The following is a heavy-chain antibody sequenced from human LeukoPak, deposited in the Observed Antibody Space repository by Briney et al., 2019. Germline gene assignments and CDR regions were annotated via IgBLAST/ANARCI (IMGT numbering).Heavy chain of an antibody. Sequence: GGSLRLSCAASGFTFSSYEMNWVRQAPGRGLEYVSAISKNGGNTYYVDSVKGRFTISRDNSKNTLYLQMNSLRVEDTAVYFCVKDLSDRDVDYWGQGTLVTVSS. D-gene: IGHD2-21*02. V-gene: IGHV3-64D*06. CDR3: VKDLSDRDVDY. CDR2: ISKNGGNT. CDR1: GFTFSSYE. J-gene: IGHJ4*02.